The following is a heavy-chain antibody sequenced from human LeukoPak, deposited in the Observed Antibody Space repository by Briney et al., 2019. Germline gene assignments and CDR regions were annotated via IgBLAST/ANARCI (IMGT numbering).Heavy chain of an antibody. CDR2: IYTSGST. D-gene: IGHD4-11*01. J-gene: IGHJ6*03. V-gene: IGHV4-4*09. CDR3: ARTTARVIDYYYYYYMDV. CDR1: GDSFSTSY. Sequence: SETLSLTCAVSGDSFSTSYWTWIRQPAGKGLEWIGYIYTSGSTNYNPSLKSRVTISVDTSKNQFSLKLSSVTAADTAVYYCARTTARVIDYYYYYYMDVWGKGTTVTVSS.